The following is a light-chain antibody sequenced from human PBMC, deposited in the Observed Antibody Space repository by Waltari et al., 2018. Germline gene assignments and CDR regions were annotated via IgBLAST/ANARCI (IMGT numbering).Light chain of an antibody. CDR3: QHRHNWPPTFT. CDR1: QSVRNY. Sequence: EIVLTQSPATLSLSPGDRATLSCRASQSVRNYLAWYRQKPGQAPRLLIYDASERAPGIPARFSGSGSGTDFTLTISSLEPDDFAVYYCQHRHNWPPTFTFGQGTKLEAK. CDR2: DAS. V-gene: IGKV3-11*01. J-gene: IGKJ2*01.